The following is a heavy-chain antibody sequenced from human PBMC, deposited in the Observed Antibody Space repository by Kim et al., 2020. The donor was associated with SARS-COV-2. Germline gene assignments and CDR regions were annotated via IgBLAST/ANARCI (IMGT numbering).Heavy chain of an antibody. Sequence: SETLSLTCAVYGGSFSGYYWSWIRQPPGKGLEWIGEINHSGSTNYNPSLKSRVTISVDTSKNQFSLKLSSVTAADTAVYYCARGRGYCSSTSCRLSPRTNWFDPWGQGTLVTVSS. CDR3: ARGRGYCSSTSCRLSPRTNWFDP. J-gene: IGHJ5*02. CDR1: GGSFSGYY. V-gene: IGHV4-34*01. CDR2: INHSGST. D-gene: IGHD2-2*01.